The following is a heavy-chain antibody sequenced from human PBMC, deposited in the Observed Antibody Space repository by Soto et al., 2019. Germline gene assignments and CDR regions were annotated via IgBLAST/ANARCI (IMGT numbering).Heavy chain of an antibody. Sequence: QVQLVQSGAEVKKPGSSVKVSCKASGGTFTTYAITWVRQAPGQGPEWMGGIIPLFGKATYAQKFQGRVTLNAGGSTTTAYMELTSLRFEDSAVYVCAIPQSGNFYFDSWGQGTLVTVSS. V-gene: IGHV1-69*12. CDR2: IIPLFGKA. J-gene: IGHJ4*02. CDR1: GGTFTTYA. D-gene: IGHD1-26*01. CDR3: AIPQSGNFYFDS.